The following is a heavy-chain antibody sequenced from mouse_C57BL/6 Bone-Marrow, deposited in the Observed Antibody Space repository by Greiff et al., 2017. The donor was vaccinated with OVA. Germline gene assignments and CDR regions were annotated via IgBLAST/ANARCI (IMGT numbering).Heavy chain of an antibody. CDR3: AVYGSRAWFAY. Sequence: QVQLQQPGAELVKPGASVKLSCKASGYTFTSYWMHWVKQRPGQGLEWIGMIHPNSGSTNYNEKFKSKATLTVDKSSSTAYIQLSSLTSEDSAVYYCAVYGSRAWFAYWGQGTLVTVSA. D-gene: IGHD1-1*01. CDR2: IHPNSGST. CDR1: GYTFTSYW. V-gene: IGHV1-64*01. J-gene: IGHJ3*01.